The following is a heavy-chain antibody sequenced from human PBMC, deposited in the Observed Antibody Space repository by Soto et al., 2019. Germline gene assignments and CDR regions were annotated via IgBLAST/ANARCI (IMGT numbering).Heavy chain of an antibody. J-gene: IGHJ5*02. Sequence: SETLSLTCTVSGGSVSSGSYYWSWIRQPPGKGLEWIGYIYYSGSTNYNPSLKSRVTISVDTSKNQFSLKLSSVTAADTAVYYCARENGVYTAMGGYNWFDPWGQGTLVTGSS. CDR3: ARENGVYTAMGGYNWFDP. CDR1: GGSVSSGSYY. D-gene: IGHD5-18*01. CDR2: IYYSGST. V-gene: IGHV4-61*01.